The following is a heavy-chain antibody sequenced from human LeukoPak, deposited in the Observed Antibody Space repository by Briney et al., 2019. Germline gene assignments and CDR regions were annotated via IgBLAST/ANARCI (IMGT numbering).Heavy chain of an antibody. V-gene: IGHV4-39*01. J-gene: IGHJ4*02. CDR1: GGSISRSSYY. D-gene: IGHD1-26*01. CDR2: IYYSGST. Sequence: PSETLSLTCTVSGGSISRSSYYWGWIRQPPGKGLEWIGSIYYSGSTYYNPSLKSRVTISVDTSKNQFSLKLSSVTAADTAVYYCATSPPEVGAIGGFDYWGQGTLATVSS. CDR3: ATSPPEVGAIGGFDY.